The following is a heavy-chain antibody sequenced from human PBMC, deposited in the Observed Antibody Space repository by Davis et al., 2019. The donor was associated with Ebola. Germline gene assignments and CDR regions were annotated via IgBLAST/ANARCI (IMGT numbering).Heavy chain of an antibody. CDR3: VRDFWSDDPGY. V-gene: IGHV1-18*01. CDR1: GYPFSSYG. Sequence: ASVKVSCKASGYPFSSYGLSWVRQAPGQGLEWLGWISGYNGDTKYAQKFQGRVTMTTDTSTSTAYMELRSLRCDDTAVYYCVRDFWSDDPGYWGQGTLVTVSS. J-gene: IGHJ4*02. CDR2: ISGYNGDT. D-gene: IGHD3-3*01.